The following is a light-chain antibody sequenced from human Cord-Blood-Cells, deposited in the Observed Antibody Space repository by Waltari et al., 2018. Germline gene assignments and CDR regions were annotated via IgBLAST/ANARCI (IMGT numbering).Light chain of an antibody. CDR3: SSYAGSNNYV. CDR1: SSDVGGSNY. V-gene: IGLV2-8*01. J-gene: IGLJ1*01. CDR2: EVS. Sequence: QSALTQPPSASGSPGPSVTISCTGTSSDVGGSNYVSWYQQPPGKAPKLMIYEVSKRPSGVPDRFSGSKSGNTASLTVSGLQAEDEADYYCSSYAGSNNYVFGTGTKVTVL.